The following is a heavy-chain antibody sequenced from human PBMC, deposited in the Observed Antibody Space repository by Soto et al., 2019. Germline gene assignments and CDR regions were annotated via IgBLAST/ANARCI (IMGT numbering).Heavy chain of an antibody. Sequence: SETLSLTCAVYGGSFSGYYWSWIRQPPGKGLEWIGEINHSGSTNYNPSLKSRVTISVDTSKNQFSLKLSSVTAADTAVYYCARGGGLRFLEWLSSDYYYYYGMDVWGQGTTVTVSS. CDR2: INHSGST. V-gene: IGHV4-34*01. CDR1: GGSFSGYY. CDR3: ARGGGLRFLEWLSSDYYYYYGMDV. D-gene: IGHD3-3*01. J-gene: IGHJ6*02.